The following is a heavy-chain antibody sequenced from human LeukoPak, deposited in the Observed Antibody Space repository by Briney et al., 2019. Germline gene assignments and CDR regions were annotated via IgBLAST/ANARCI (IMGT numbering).Heavy chain of an antibody. CDR2: ISASGSLT. CDR3: AKGWFGETLHGPHDH. Sequence: PGGSLRLSCAASEFTFSNYAMNWVRQAPGKGLEWVSGISASGSLTYYADSVKGRFTISRDNSKSILFPQMNSLTVEDTAIYYWAKGWFGETLHGPHDHWGQGTLVTVSS. D-gene: IGHD3-10*01. CDR1: EFTFSNYA. J-gene: IGHJ4*02. V-gene: IGHV3-23*01.